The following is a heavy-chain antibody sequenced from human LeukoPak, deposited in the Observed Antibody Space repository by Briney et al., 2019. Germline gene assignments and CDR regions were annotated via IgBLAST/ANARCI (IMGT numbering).Heavy chain of an antibody. V-gene: IGHV3-21*01. J-gene: IGHJ4*02. CDR1: GFTFSSYG. Sequence: GGTLRLSCAASGFTFSSYGMNWVRQAPGKGLEWVSSISSSSSYIYYADSVKGRFTISRDNAKNSLYLQMNSLRAEDTAVYYCARQLDDYGDYFGYWGQGTLVTVSS. CDR3: ARQLDDYGDYFGY. CDR2: ISSSSSYI. D-gene: IGHD4-17*01.